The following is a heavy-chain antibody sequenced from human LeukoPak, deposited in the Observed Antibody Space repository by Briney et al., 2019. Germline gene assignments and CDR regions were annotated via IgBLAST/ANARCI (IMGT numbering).Heavy chain of an antibody. CDR3: ARLYCGGDCYSGGGCFDY. D-gene: IGHD2-21*01. J-gene: IGHJ4*02. Sequence: SVKVSCKASGGTFSSYAISWVRQAPGQGLGWMGGIIPIFGTANYAQKFQGRVTITADESTSTAYMGLSSLRSEDTAVYYCARLYCGGDCYSGGGCFDYWGQGTLVTVSS. CDR1: GGTFSSYA. V-gene: IGHV1-69*13. CDR2: IIPIFGTA.